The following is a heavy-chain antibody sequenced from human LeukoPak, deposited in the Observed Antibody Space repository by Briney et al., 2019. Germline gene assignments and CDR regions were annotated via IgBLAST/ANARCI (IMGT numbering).Heavy chain of an antibody. CDR2: ISQSGGAT. V-gene: IGHV3-23*01. CDR3: AKGGYSSGWRNYFDY. D-gene: IGHD6-19*01. CDR1: GFSFSSYS. Sequence: GGSLRLSCAASGFSFSSYSMTWVRQAPGKGLEWVSVISQSGGATSYADSVKGRFTISRDNSKDTLYLQMNSLRAEDTAVYYCAKGGYSSGWRNYFDYWGQGTLVTVSS. J-gene: IGHJ4*02.